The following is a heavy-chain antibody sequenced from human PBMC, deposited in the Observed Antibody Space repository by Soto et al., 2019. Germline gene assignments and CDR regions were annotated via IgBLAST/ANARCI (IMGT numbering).Heavy chain of an antibody. D-gene: IGHD3-16*01. CDR3: ARDGASY. Sequence: QVQLVESGGGVVQPGRSLRLSCAASGFTFSTYAMHWLRQAPGKGLEWVAVISYDGINKYYADSVKGRFTISRDNSKNTLYLKRNSRRGEDTAVFYCARDGASYWGQGTPFTVSS. V-gene: IGHV3-30-3*01. CDR1: GFTFSTYA. J-gene: IGHJ4*02. CDR2: ISYDGINK.